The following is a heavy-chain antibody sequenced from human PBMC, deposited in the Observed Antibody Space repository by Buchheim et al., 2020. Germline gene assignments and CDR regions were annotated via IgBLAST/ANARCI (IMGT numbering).Heavy chain of an antibody. Sequence: QVQLQQWGAGLLKPSETLSLTCAVYGGSFSGYYWSWIRQPPGKGLEWIGEINHSGSTNYNPSLKSRVTISVDRYKNQLSLKLSSVTAADTAVYYCARGKRYFDWLLFDYWGQGTL. V-gene: IGHV4-34*01. CDR2: INHSGST. CDR1: GGSFSGYY. D-gene: IGHD3-9*01. J-gene: IGHJ4*02. CDR3: ARGKRYFDWLLFDY.